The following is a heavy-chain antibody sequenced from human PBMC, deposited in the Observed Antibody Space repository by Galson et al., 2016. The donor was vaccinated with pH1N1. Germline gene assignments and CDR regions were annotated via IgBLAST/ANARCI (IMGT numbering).Heavy chain of an antibody. D-gene: IGHD1-26*01. CDR1: GDSVSSIDAA. V-gene: IGHV6-1*01. CDR2: TYYRSRWIY. CDR3: AREGVTESGRWENAFAI. Sequence: CAISGDSVSSIDAAWNWIRQSLSGGLEWLGRTYYRSRWIYDYAGSVSGRITINPDTSKNQFSLQLSSVTPEDTAVYYCAREGVTESGRWENAFAIWGQGTMVTVS. J-gene: IGHJ3*02.